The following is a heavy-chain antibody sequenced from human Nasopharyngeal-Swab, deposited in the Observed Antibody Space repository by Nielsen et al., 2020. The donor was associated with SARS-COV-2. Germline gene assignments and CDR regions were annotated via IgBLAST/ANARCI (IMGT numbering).Heavy chain of an antibody. CDR1: GFTFSSYA. CDR2: ISGSGGST. V-gene: IGHV3-23*01. Sequence: GESLKISCAASGFTFSSYAMSWVRQAPGKGLEWVSAISGSGGSTYYADSVKGRFTISRDNSKNSLYLQMNSLRAEDTAVYYCARTYSSGWSYFDYWGQGTLVTVSS. CDR3: ARTYSSGWSYFDY. J-gene: IGHJ4*02. D-gene: IGHD6-19*01.